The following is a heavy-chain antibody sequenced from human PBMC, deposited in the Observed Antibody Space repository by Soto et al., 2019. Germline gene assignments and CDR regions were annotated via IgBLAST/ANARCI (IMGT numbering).Heavy chain of an antibody. CDR2: IWYDGSNK. CDR1: GFTFSSYG. J-gene: IGHJ6*02. D-gene: IGHD5-12*01. V-gene: IGHV3-33*01. CDR3: ASARGYSGYDSPRFYYGMDV. Sequence: QVQLVESGGGVVQPGRSLRLSCAASGFTFSSYGMHWVRQAPGKGLEWVAVIWYDGSNKWYADSVKGRFTISRDNSKNTLHRQMASLRAGDTAVYSCASARGYSGYDSPRFYYGMDVWGQGTTVTVSS.